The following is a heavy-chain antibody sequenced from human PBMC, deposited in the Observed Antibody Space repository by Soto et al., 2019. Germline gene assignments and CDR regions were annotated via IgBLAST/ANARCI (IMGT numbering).Heavy chain of an antibody. D-gene: IGHD2-21*02. CDR1: GGTFSSLA. Sequence: QVPLVQSGPELKKPGSSVKVSCKASGGTFSSLAVSWVRQAPGQGLQWMGGINPVFGSPNYAQKFQGRVSITADKTTDTAYMELSSRRSGDTAVYYCANRVPTAEQDDYYCMDDWGQGTTVTVSS. J-gene: IGHJ6*02. V-gene: IGHV1-69*06. CDR2: INPVFGSP. CDR3: ANRVPTAEQDDYYCMDD.